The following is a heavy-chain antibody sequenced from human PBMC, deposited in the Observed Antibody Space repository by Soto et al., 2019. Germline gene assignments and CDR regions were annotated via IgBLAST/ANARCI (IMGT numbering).Heavy chain of an antibody. Sequence: GGSLRLSCEASGFTFTSYAMHWVRQAPGKGLEWVAVISYDGINEYYADSVKGRFTISRDNSKNTLYLQMNSLRAEDTAVYYCARDHVVVAATFRASYYGMDVWGQGTTVTVSS. V-gene: IGHV3-30-3*01. J-gene: IGHJ6*02. D-gene: IGHD2-15*01. CDR2: ISYDGINE. CDR3: ARDHVVVAATFRASYYGMDV. CDR1: GFTFTSYA.